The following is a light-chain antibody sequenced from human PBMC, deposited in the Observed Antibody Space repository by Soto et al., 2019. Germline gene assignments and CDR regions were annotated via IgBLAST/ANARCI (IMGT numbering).Light chain of an antibody. Sequence: QYVLTQTPSASGTPGQTVTISCSGSRSNIGNNAVSWYQQFPGTAPKLLIYKNNQRPSGVPDRFSGSKSGTSASLAISGLQSEDEADYYCATWDDSLNARGVFGGGTKVTVL. V-gene: IGLV1-44*01. CDR2: KNN. J-gene: IGLJ3*02. CDR3: ATWDDSLNARGV. CDR1: RSNIGNNA.